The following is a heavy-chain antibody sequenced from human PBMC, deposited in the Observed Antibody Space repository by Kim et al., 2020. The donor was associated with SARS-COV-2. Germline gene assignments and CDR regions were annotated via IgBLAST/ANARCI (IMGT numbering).Heavy chain of an antibody. J-gene: IGHJ4*02. CDR2: IYPGDSDT. CDR1: GYSFTSYW. Sequence: GEYLKISCKGSGYSFTSYWIGWVRQMPGKGLEWMGIIYPGDSDTRYSPSFQGQVTISADKSISTAYLQWSSLKASDTAMYYCARMGFGIAAAGTLDYWGQGTLVTVSS. D-gene: IGHD6-13*01. V-gene: IGHV5-51*01. CDR3: ARMGFGIAAAGTLDY.